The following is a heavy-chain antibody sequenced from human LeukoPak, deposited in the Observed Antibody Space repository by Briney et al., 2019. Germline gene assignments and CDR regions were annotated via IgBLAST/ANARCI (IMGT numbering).Heavy chain of an antibody. CDR2: IHYSGST. D-gene: IGHD6-13*01. CDR1: GGSINSYY. V-gene: IGHV4-59*12. J-gene: IGHJ4*02. CDR3: AGHVSAAAGGR. Sequence: SETLSLTCTVSGGSINSYYWSWIRQPPGRGLEWIGSIHYSGSTSSNPSLRSRVTISLDTSKNQFSLKLNSMTAADTAVYYCAGHVSAAAGGRWGQGTLVTVSS.